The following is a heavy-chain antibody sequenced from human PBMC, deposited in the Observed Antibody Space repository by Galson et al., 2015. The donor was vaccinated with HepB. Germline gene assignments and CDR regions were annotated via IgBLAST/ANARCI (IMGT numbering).Heavy chain of an antibody. CDR1: GFTFSSYW. CDR2: IKPDGSDK. V-gene: IGHV3-7*03. D-gene: IGHD5-24*01. Sequence: SLRLSCAASGFTFSSYWMSWVRQAPGKGLEWVATIKPDGSDKGYVDSVKGRFTISRDNADNSLSLQMNSLRGEDTAVYYCASLETRGMATIPFDYWGQGTLVTVSS. CDR3: ASLETRGMATIPFDY. J-gene: IGHJ4*02.